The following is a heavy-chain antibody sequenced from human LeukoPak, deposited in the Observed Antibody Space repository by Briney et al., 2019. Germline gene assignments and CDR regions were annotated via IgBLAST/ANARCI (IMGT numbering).Heavy chain of an antibody. Sequence: GGSLRLSCAASGFTFNSYWMSWVRQAPGKGLEWVANIKQDGSEKYYVDSVKGRFTISRDNAKNSLYLQMNSLRAEDTAVYYCARGLYGDSRLWGQGTLVTVSS. CDR2: IKQDGSEK. D-gene: IGHD4-17*01. CDR3: ARGLYGDSRL. V-gene: IGHV3-7*01. CDR1: GFTFNSYW. J-gene: IGHJ4*02.